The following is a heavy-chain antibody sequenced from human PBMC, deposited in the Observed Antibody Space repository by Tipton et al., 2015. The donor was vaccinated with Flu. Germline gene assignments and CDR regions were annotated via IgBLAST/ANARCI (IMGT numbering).Heavy chain of an antibody. Sequence: TLSLTCAVSGGSISSTNWWSWVRQPPGKGLEWIGEIYHSGSTNYNPSLKSRVTISLDKSKNQFSLKLNSMPAADTAVYYCVKGDSLFESWGQGTLVTVSS. D-gene: IGHD2-21*02. V-gene: IGHV4-4*02. CDR1: GGSISSTNW. CDR3: VKGDSLFES. J-gene: IGHJ4*02. CDR2: IYHSGST.